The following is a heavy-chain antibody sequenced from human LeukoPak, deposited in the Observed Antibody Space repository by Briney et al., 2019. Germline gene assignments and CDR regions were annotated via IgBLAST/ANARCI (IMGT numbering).Heavy chain of an antibody. CDR1: GFTFNSFN. CDR3: ARGTHDAFDI. D-gene: IGHD2-15*01. CDR2: ISSSSTTI. J-gene: IGHJ3*02. Sequence: GGSLRLSCAASGFTFNSFNMSWVRQAPGKGLEWVSYISSSSTTIYYADSVKGRFTISRDNAKNSLYLQMNSLRAEDTAVYYCARGTHDAFDIWGQGTMVTVSS. V-gene: IGHV3-48*04.